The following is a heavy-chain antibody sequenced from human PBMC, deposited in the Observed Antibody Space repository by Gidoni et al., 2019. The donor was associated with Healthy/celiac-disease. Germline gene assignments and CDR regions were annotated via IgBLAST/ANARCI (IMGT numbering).Heavy chain of an antibody. Sequence: QVPLVQSGAEVKKPGASVKVSFKASGYTFTSYGISWVRQAPGQGLEWMGWISAYNGNTNYAQKLQGRVTMTTDTSTSTAYMELRSLRSDDTAVYYCARGMVAVALGRFSDAFDIWGQGTMVTVSS. CDR3: ARGMVAVALGRFSDAFDI. CDR1: GYTFTSYG. V-gene: IGHV1-18*01. D-gene: IGHD6-19*01. CDR2: ISAYNGNT. J-gene: IGHJ3*02.